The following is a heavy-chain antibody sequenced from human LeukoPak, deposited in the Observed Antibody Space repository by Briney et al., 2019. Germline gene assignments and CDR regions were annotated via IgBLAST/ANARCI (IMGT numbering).Heavy chain of an antibody. Sequence: PSETLSLTCAVSGGSISSYYWSWIRQPPEKGLEWIGYIYYSGSTNYNPSLKSRVTISIDTSKNQFSLELGSVTAADTAVYFCSRRRGDGYFDYWGQGTLVTVSS. CDR1: GGSISSYY. J-gene: IGHJ4*02. CDR2: IYYSGST. D-gene: IGHD5-24*01. V-gene: IGHV4-59*08. CDR3: SRRRGDGYFDY.